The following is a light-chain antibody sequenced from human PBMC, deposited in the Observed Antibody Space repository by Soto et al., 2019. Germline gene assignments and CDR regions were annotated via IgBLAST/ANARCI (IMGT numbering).Light chain of an antibody. CDR1: QSISSW. Sequence: DIQMTQSPSTLSASVGDRVTITCRASQSISSWLAWYQQKPGKAPKLLIYKASSLESGVPSRFSGSGSGTEFTLTISRLQPDDFATYYCQQYNSYSVWTVGQGTKVDIK. CDR2: KAS. V-gene: IGKV1-5*03. CDR3: QQYNSYSVWT. J-gene: IGKJ1*01.